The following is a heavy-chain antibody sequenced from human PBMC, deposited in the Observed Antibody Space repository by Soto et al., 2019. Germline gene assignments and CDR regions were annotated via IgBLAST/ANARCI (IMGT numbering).Heavy chain of an antibody. J-gene: IGHJ3*02. CDR3: ANDYGDYTDAFDI. CDR2: ISGSGGST. Sequence: PVGSLRLSCAASGFTFSSYAMSWVRQAPGKGLEWVSAISGSGGSTYYADSVKGRFTISRDNSKNTLYLQMNSLRAEDTAVYYCANDYGDYTDAFDIWGQGTMVTVSS. V-gene: IGHV3-23*01. D-gene: IGHD4-17*01. CDR1: GFTFSSYA.